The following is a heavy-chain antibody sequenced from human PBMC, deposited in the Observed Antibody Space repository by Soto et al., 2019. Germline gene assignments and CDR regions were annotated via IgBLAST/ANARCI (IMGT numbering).Heavy chain of an antibody. CDR2: IDPSDSYT. CDR3: AIIAVAGTDYYYGMDV. CDR1: GCSFTSYW. D-gene: IGHD6-19*01. Sequence: PGESLKISCNGSGCSFTSYWISWVRQMPGKVLEWMGRIDPSDSYTNYSPSFHGHVTISADKSISTAYLQWSSLKASDTAMYYCAIIAVAGTDYYYGMDVWGQGTTVTVSS. V-gene: IGHV5-10-1*01. J-gene: IGHJ6*02.